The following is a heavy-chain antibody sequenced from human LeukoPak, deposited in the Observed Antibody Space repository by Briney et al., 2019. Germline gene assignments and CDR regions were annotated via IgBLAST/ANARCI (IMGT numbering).Heavy chain of an antibody. CDR2: IYYSGST. CDR1: GGSISSGDYY. CDR3: ARESPDIVVVPEATQIDY. J-gene: IGHJ4*02. D-gene: IGHD2-2*01. V-gene: IGHV4-30-4*08. Sequence: SETLSLTCTVSGGSISSGDYYWSSIRQPPGKGLEWIGYIYYSGSTYYNPSLKSRVTISVDTSKNQFSLKLSSVTAADTAVYYCARESPDIVVVPEATQIDYWGQGTLVTVSS.